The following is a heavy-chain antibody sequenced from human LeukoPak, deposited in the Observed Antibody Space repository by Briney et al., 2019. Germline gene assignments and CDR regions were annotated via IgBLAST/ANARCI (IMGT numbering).Heavy chain of an antibody. CDR3: ARVQVLIVPAAINY. V-gene: IGHV1-18*01. CDR2: ISTYNCKT. Sequence: AAVKVSCRASGYTFTTYGITWVRQAPGQGLEWLGWISTYNCKTNYAQKFQGRVTMTTDTSTSPAYMELRTLRSDDTAVYFCARVQVLIVPAAINYWGQGTLVTVSS. CDR1: GYTFTTYG. J-gene: IGHJ4*02. D-gene: IGHD2-2*01.